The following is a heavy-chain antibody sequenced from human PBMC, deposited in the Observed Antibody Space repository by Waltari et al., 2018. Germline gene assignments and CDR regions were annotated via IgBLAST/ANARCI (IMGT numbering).Heavy chain of an antibody. D-gene: IGHD1-1*01. CDR2: INPNSGGT. J-gene: IGHJ5*02. CDR1: GYTFTGYY. V-gene: IGHV1-2*02. Sequence: QVQLVQSGAEVKKPGASVKVSCKASGYTFTGYYMHWVRQAPGQGLEWLGWINPNSGGTYYAQSFHGRVTMTSDTSISTAYMELSRLRSDDTAVYYCARDNWHLDNNWFDPWGQGSLVTVSS. CDR3: ARDNWHLDNNWFDP.